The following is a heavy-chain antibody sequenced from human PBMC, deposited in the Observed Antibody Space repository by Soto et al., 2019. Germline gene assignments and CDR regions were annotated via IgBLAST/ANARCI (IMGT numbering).Heavy chain of an antibody. V-gene: IGHV1-3*01. CDR2: INAGNANT. Sequence: ASVKVSCKASGCTFTSYAMHWVRQAPGQRLEWMGWINAGNANTKYSQKFQGRVTITRDTSASTAYMELSSLRSEDTAVYYCARGPLRNWFDPWGQGTLVTVSS. J-gene: IGHJ5*02. CDR1: GCTFTSYA. CDR3: ARGPLRNWFDP.